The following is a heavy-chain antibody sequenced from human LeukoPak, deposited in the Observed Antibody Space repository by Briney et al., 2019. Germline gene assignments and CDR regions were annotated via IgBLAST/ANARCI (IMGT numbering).Heavy chain of an antibody. D-gene: IGHD2-15*01. V-gene: IGHV3-74*01. CDR3: ARGMVVVAATTYYYYYGMDV. CDR1: GFTFSSYW. CDR2: INSDGSST. J-gene: IGHJ6*02. Sequence: PGGSLRLSCAASGFTFSSYWMHWVRQAPGKGLVWVSRINSDGSSTSYADSVKGRFTISRDNAKNTLYLQMNSLRAEDTAVYCCARGMVVVAATTYYYYYGMDVWGQGTTVTVSS.